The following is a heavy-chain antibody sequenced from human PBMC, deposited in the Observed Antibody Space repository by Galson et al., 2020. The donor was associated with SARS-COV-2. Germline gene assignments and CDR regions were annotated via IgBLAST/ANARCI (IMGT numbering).Heavy chain of an antibody. CDR3: AIATWGNWYFDL. V-gene: IGHV1-69*04. D-gene: IGHD7-27*01. CDR1: GGTFNNYA. Sequence: SSVKVSCKASGGTFNNYAISWVRQAPGQGLEWMGRTIPYLGVPNYAQRFQGRVSITADKATTTAYMELSSLTSVDTAVYYCAIATWGNWYFDLWGRGTLVTVSS. CDR2: TIPYLGVP. J-gene: IGHJ2*01.